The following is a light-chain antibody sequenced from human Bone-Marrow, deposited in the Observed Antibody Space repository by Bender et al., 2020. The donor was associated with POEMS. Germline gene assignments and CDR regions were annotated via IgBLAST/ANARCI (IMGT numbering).Light chain of an antibody. Sequence: QLVLTQSPSASASLGASVNLTCTLSSGHSSYAIAWHQQQPEKSPRYLMKLNSDGSHSKGDGIPDRFSGSSSGAERYLTISSLQSEDEADYYCQAWASGINWVFGGGTKLTVL. J-gene: IGLJ3*02. CDR2: LNSDGSH. CDR1: SGHSSYA. V-gene: IGLV4-69*01. CDR3: QAWASGINWV.